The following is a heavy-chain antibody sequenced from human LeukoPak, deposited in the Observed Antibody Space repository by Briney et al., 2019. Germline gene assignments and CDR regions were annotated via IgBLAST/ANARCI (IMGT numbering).Heavy chain of an antibody. J-gene: IGHJ4*02. Sequence: GGSLRLSCAASGFTFDDYGMSWVRQAPGKGLEWVSGINWNGGSTTYADSVKGRFTISRDNAKNSLYLQMNSLRAEDTALYYCVRERGGIALTDYFDYWGQGTLVTVSS. V-gene: IGHV3-20*04. D-gene: IGHD6-13*01. CDR2: INWNGGST. CDR1: GFTFDDYG. CDR3: VRERGGIALTDYFDY.